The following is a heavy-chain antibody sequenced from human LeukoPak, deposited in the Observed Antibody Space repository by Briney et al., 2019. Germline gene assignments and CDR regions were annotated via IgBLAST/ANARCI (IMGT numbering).Heavy chain of an antibody. J-gene: IGHJ4*02. CDR1: GYTFTNYG. Sequence: ASVKVSCKASGYTFTNYGITWVRQAPGQGLEWMGWISPYNGNTNYAQKLQGRVTMTRDTSTSTAYMELRSLRSDDTAVYYCATYSAAGRTYYFDYWGQGALVTVSS. V-gene: IGHV1-18*01. CDR3: ATYSAAGRTYYFDY. CDR2: ISPYNGNT. D-gene: IGHD6-13*01.